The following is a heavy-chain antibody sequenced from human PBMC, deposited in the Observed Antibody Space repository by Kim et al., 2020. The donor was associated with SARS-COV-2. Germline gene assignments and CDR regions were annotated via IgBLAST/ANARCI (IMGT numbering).Heavy chain of an antibody. D-gene: IGHD3-10*01. Sequence: GGSLRLSCATYGFTFDDYSMHWVRQAPGKGLEWVSLINWDGRYAYYADSVKGRFTISRDNSKNSLYLQMSSLRTEDTAFYYCARDKENRVRGAGPTGYWGQGTLVTVSS. V-gene: IGHV3-43*01. J-gene: IGHJ4*02. CDR1: GFTFDDYS. CDR3: ARDKENRVRGAGPTGY. CDR2: INWDGRYA.